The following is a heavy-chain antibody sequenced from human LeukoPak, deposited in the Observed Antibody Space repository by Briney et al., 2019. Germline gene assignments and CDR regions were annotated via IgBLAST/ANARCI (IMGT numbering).Heavy chain of an antibody. V-gene: IGHV5-51*01. CDR3: ARGELKWEGDPFDI. Sequence: GESLKISCKGSGYSFTTFRIGWVRQMPGKGLEWMGIIYPGDSDTRYSPSFQGQVTISADKSITTAYLQWSSLKASDTAMYYCARGELKWEGDPFDIWGQGTMVTVSS. J-gene: IGHJ3*02. D-gene: IGHD1-26*01. CDR1: GYSFTTFR. CDR2: IYPGDSDT.